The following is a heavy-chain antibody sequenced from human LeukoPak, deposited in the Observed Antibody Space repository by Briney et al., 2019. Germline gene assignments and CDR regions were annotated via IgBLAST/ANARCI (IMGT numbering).Heavy chain of an antibody. CDR3: ARNSRYGDFDY. J-gene: IGHJ4*02. V-gene: IGHV3-30-3*01. Sequence: GGSLRLSCAASGFTFSSYAMHWVRQAPGMGLEWVAVISYDGSTKHYVDSVKGRFTISRDNSKNTLYLQMNSLRADDTAVYYCARNSRYGDFDYWGQGTLVTVSS. D-gene: IGHD5-12*01. CDR1: GFTFSSYA. CDR2: ISYDGSTK.